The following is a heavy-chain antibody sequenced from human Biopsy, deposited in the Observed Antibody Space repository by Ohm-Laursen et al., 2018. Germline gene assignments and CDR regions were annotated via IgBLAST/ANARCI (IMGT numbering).Heavy chain of an antibody. V-gene: IGHV4-59*02. CDR1: GDSVTKYY. D-gene: IGHD3-22*01. CDR3: ASVVLGPTNDAFDL. Sequence: GTLSLTCPVSGDSVTKYYWSWIRQPPGKGLEWIGHIYYSVMTNYNPSLQSRVSISVDTSRNQVSLTLSSVTAADTAVYYCASVVLGPTNDAFDLWGQGTMVVVSS. J-gene: IGHJ3*01. CDR2: IYYSVMT.